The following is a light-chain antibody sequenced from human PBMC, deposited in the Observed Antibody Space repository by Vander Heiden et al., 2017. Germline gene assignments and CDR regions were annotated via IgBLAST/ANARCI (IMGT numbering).Light chain of an antibody. CDR1: QIINNY. Sequence: DIQMTQSPSSLSASVGDRVTITCRASQIINNYLNWYQQKPGKAPKLLIAGASVLQPGVPSRFGGSGFGTDFTLTITRLEPEDFATFYWQQSFATHTFGPGTKV. J-gene: IGKJ1*01. CDR3: QQSFATHT. CDR2: GAS. V-gene: IGKV1-39*01.